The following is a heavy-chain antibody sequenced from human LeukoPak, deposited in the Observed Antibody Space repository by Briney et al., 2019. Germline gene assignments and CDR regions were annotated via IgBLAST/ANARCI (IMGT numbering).Heavy chain of an antibody. CDR2: INPNSGGT. J-gene: IGHJ6*03. CDR1: GYTFTGYY. Sequence: ASVKVSCKASGYTFTGYYMHWVRQAPGQGLEWMGWINPNSGGTSYAQKFQGRVTITRDTSISTAYMELSRLRSDDTAVYYCARPRKGYYGSGSYYMDVWGKGTTVTISS. D-gene: IGHD3-10*01. V-gene: IGHV1-2*02. CDR3: ARPRKGYYGSGSYYMDV.